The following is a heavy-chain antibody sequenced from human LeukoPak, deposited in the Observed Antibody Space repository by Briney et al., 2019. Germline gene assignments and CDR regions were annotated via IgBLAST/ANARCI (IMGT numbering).Heavy chain of an antibody. CDR3: AKDVMVRGVYYYGMDV. V-gene: IGHV3-9*01. CDR1: GLTFDDYA. D-gene: IGHD3-10*01. J-gene: IGHJ6*02. CDR2: IRWNRGSI. Sequence: SLRLSCAASGLTFDDYAMHCVRQAPGRGLEGGSGIRWNRGSIGYADSVKGRFNISRDNAKNSLYLQMNSLRAEDTALYYCAKDVMVRGVYYYGMDVWGQGTTVTVSS.